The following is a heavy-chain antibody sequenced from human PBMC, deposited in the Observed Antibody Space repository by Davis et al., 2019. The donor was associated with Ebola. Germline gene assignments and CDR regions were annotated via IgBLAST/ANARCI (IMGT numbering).Heavy chain of an antibody. V-gene: IGHV3-53*04. CDR1: VITFSSYA. CDR3: ARDSEAGSD. CDR2: IYSGGST. J-gene: IGHJ4*02. Sequence: GESLKISCTDSVITFSSYAMTWVRQAPGKGLEWVSVIYSGGSTYYADSVKGRFTISRHNSKNTLYLQMNSLRAEDTAVYYCARDSEAGSDWGQGTLVTVSS. D-gene: IGHD1-26*01.